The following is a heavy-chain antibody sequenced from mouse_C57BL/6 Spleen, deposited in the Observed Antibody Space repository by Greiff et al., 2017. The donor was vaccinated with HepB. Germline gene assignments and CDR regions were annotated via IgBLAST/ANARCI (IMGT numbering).Heavy chain of an antibody. CDR3: ARDRGDYSYWYFDV. J-gene: IGHJ1*03. Sequence: EVQGVESGGGLVKPGGSLKLSCAASGFTFSSYAMSWVRQTPEKRLEWVATISDGGSYTYYPDNVKGRFTISRDNAKNNLYLQMSHLKSEDTAMYYCARDRGDYSYWYFDVWGTGTTVTVSS. D-gene: IGHD2-4*01. V-gene: IGHV5-4*01. CDR1: GFTFSSYA. CDR2: ISDGGSYT.